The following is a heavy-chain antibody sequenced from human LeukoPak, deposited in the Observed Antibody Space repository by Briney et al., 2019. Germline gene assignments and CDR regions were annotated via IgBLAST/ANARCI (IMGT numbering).Heavy chain of an antibody. J-gene: IGHJ5*02. D-gene: IGHD6-19*01. Sequence: SETLSLTCTVSGGSISSRSYYWGWIRQPPGKGLEWIGSIYYSGSTYYNPSLKSRVTISQDTSKNQFSLKLSSVTAADTAVYYCARVGQKSSGWGPSWFDPWGQGTLVTVSS. CDR3: ARVGQKSSGWGPSWFDP. CDR1: GGSISSRSYY. V-gene: IGHV4-39*07. CDR2: IYYSGST.